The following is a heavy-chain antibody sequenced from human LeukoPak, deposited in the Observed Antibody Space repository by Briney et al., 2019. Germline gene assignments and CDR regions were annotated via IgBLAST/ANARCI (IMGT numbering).Heavy chain of an antibody. J-gene: IGHJ5*02. CDR2: IIPIFGTA. Sequence: SVKVSCKASGGTFSSYAISWVRQAPGQGLEWMGGIIPIFGTANYAQKFQGRVTITADESTSTAYMELSSLRSEDTAVYYCARDGGPFEVGDWFDPWGQGTLVTVSS. D-gene: IGHD3-3*01. CDR3: ARDGGPFEVGDWFDP. V-gene: IGHV1-69*13. CDR1: GGTFSSYA.